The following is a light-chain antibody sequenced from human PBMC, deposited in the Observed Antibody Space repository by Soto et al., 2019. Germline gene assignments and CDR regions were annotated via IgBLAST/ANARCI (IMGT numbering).Light chain of an antibody. V-gene: IGLV1-40*01. CDR3: QSYDSSLSAPVV. CDR1: SSNIGAGFD. Sequence: QSVLTQPPSVSGAPGQRVTISCTGSSSNIGAGFDVHWYQQFPGTAPKLVIHGNNNRPSGVPDRFSGSKSGTSASLAITGLQAEDEAVYYCQSYDSSLSAPVVFGGGTKLTVL. CDR2: GNN. J-gene: IGLJ2*01.